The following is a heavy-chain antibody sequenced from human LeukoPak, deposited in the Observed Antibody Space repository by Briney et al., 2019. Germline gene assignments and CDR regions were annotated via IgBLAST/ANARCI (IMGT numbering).Heavy chain of an antibody. V-gene: IGHV4-34*01. CDR1: GGSFSCYY. CDR2: ITHSGST. Sequence: PSETLSLTCAVYGGSFSCYYWSWIRQPPGKILVLIGEITHSGSTNYKPSLKSRVTISVNTSKNQFSLKLSSVTAADTAVYYCARGYQRLHFDSWGQGTLVTVSS. D-gene: IGHD2-2*01. J-gene: IGHJ4*02. CDR3: ARGYQRLHFDS.